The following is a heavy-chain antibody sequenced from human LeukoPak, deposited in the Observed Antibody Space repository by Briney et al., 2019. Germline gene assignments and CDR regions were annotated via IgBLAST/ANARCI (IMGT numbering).Heavy chain of an antibody. D-gene: IGHD3-10*01. V-gene: IGHV3-74*01. CDR3: ARDPEGTMVRGPVDY. CDR1: GFTFSSYW. CDR2: INSDGSST. Sequence: GGSLRLSCAASGFTFSSYWMHWVRQAPGKGLVWVSRINSDGSSTSYADSVKGRFTISRDNAKNTLYLQMNSLRAEDTAVYYCARDPEGTMVRGPVDYWGQGTLVTVSS. J-gene: IGHJ4*02.